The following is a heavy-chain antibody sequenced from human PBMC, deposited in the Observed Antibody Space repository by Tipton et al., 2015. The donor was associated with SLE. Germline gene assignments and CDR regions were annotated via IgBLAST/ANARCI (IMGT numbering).Heavy chain of an antibody. CDR2: IRSKANSYAT. J-gene: IGHJ4*02. CDR1: GFTFSGSA. Sequence: GSLRLSCAASGFTFSGSAMHWVRQASGKGLEWVGRIRSKANSYATAYAASVKGRFTISRDDSKNTAYLQMNSLKTEDTAVYYCTRRDWVCGGDCYFLDYWGQGTLVTVSS. V-gene: IGHV3-73*01. CDR3: TRRDWVCGGDCYFLDY. D-gene: IGHD2-21*01.